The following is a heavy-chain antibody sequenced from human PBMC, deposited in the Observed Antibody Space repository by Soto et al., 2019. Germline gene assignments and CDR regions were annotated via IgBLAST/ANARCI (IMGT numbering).Heavy chain of an antibody. Sequence: GGSLRLSCAASGFTFSSYGMHWVRQAPGKGLEWVAVISYDGSNKYYADSVKGRFTISRDNSKNTLYLQMNSLRAEDTAVYYCAKEGDLEFLDYWGQGTLVTVSS. V-gene: IGHV3-30*18. J-gene: IGHJ4*02. CDR3: AKEGDLEFLDY. D-gene: IGHD3-10*01. CDR2: ISYDGSNK. CDR1: GFTFSSYG.